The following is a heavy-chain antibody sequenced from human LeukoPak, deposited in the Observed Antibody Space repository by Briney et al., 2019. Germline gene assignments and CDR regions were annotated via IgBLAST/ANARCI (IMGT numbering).Heavy chain of an antibody. Sequence: ASVKVSCKASGYPFTSYGISWVRQAPGQGLEWMGWISAYNGNTNYAQKLQGRVTMTTDTSTNTAYMELRSLRSDDTAVYYCARDYYYDSSGYYPLFDYWGQGTLVTVSS. J-gene: IGHJ4*02. V-gene: IGHV1-18*01. D-gene: IGHD3-22*01. CDR1: GYPFTSYG. CDR2: ISAYNGNT. CDR3: ARDYYYDSSGYYPLFDY.